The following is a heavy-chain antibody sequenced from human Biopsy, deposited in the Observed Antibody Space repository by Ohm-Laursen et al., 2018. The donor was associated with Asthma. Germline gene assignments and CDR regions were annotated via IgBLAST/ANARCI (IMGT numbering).Heavy chain of an antibody. Sequence: GSLRLSCTASGFAVSGDYMFWVRQAPGKGLEWVSVIYSGGGTYYADSVQGRVTISRDNSKNTLSLQMNSLRAEDTAVYYCAKDERLYYGSDSKYMQPVPLGDWGQGTLVIVSA. V-gene: IGHV3-53*01. CDR3: AKDERLYYGSDSKYMQPVPLGD. CDR2: IYSGGGT. CDR1: GFAVSGDY. D-gene: IGHD3-10*01. J-gene: IGHJ4*02.